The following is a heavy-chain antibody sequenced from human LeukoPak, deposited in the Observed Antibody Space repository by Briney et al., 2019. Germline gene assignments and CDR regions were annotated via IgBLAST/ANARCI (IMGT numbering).Heavy chain of an antibody. J-gene: IGHJ4*02. Sequence: GGSLRLSCAASGFTFSSYAMSWVRQAPGKGLEWVSAISGSGGSTYYADSVKGRFTISRDNSKNTLYLQMNSLRAEDTAVYYCAKETSYYDFWSGYLVDYWGQGTLVTVSS. CDR2: ISGSGGST. CDR1: GFTFSSYA. CDR3: AKETSYYDFWSGYLVDY. D-gene: IGHD3-3*01. V-gene: IGHV3-23*01.